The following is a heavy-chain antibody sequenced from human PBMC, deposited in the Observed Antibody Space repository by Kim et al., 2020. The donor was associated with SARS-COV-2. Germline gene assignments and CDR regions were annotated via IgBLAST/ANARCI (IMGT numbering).Heavy chain of an antibody. D-gene: IGHD3-16*01. CDR2: ITKSSTTI. V-gene: IGHV3-48*02. Sequence: GGSLRLSCATSGFTFSAYDMNWVRQAPGKGLEWLSFITKSSTTIYYADSVKGRFTTSRDNAKNSLHLQMNSLKDEDTAVYHCVRDRMGGAFDIWCQGTLV. CDR1: GFTFSAYD. CDR3: VRDRMGGAFDI. J-gene: IGHJ3*02.